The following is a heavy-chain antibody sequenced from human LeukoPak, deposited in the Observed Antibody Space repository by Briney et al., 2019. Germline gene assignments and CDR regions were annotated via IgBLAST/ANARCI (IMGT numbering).Heavy chain of an antibody. Sequence: ASVKVSCTASGYTFTSYGISWVRQAPGQGLEWMGWISAYNGNTNYAQKLQGRVTMTTDTSTSTAYMELRSLRSDDTAVYYCARDRRAVGYYYYGMDVWGQGTTVTVSS. CDR1: GYTFTSYG. V-gene: IGHV1-18*01. CDR3: ARDRRAVGYYYYGMDV. CDR2: ISAYNGNT. J-gene: IGHJ6*02.